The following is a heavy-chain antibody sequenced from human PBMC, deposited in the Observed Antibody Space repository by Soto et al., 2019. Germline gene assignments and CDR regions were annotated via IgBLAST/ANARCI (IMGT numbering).Heavy chain of an antibody. CDR3: TRDGRGLGRLSLFEY. CDR2: IYSGETT. J-gene: IGHJ4*02. V-gene: IGHV3-53*01. CDR1: GFNVNSDY. D-gene: IGHD2-21*02. Sequence: AGSLRLSCAASGFNVNSDYMNWVRQTPGKGLEWVASIYSGETTYYADSVRGRFTISSDESKNTLYFQLSSLRIEDTAVYYCTRDGRGLGRLSLFEYWGQGVLVTAPQ.